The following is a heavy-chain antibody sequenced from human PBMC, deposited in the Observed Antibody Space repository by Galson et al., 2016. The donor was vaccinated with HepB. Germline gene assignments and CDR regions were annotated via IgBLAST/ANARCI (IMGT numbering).Heavy chain of an antibody. D-gene: IGHD3-10*02. V-gene: IGHV3-23*01. CDR3: EKDWGVVCSGGGYHFDH. J-gene: IGHJ4*02. CDR1: GFSFGNYA. CDR2: MNGDDGHT. Sequence: LRLSCAASGFSFGNYAMSWVRQAPGKGLEWVSAMNGDDGHTFYADSVKGRFTISRYNSMNTLYLEMNSLRVDDQAIYFCEKDWGVVCSGGGYHFDHWGQGVVVTVTS.